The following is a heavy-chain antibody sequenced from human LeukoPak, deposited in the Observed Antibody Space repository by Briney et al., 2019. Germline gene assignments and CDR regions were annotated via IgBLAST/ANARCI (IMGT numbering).Heavy chain of an antibody. V-gene: IGHV4-59*01. CDR1: GGSISGDY. D-gene: IGHD6-19*01. J-gene: IGHJ4*02. CDR2: ISYSATT. CDR3: ATGHSSGWFDY. Sequence: PSETLSLTCTVPGGSISGDYWSWIRQPPGKGLEWIGYISYSATTNYNPSLKSRVSFSIDTSKNQFSLKVTSVSAADTAVYFCATGHSSGWFDYWGQGTLVSVSS.